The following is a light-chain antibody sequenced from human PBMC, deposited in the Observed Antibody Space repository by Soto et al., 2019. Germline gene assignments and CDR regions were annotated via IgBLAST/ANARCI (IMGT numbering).Light chain of an antibody. J-gene: IGKJ5*01. Sequence: ELVLTPSPATPSKTPGERATLSCRASQSLGNYLAWYQHKPGQAPRLLIYDASNRAAGIPARFSGSGSGAVFTLTISSLEPEDSAVYYCQQRSYWPRFSQGTRLEIK. CDR2: DAS. CDR3: QQRSYWPR. V-gene: IGKV3-11*01. CDR1: QSLGNY.